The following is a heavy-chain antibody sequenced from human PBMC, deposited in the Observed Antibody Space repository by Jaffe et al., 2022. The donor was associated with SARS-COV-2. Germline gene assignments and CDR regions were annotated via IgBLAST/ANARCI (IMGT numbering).Heavy chain of an antibody. Sequence: QVQLVESGGGVVQPGRSLRLSCAASGFTFSSYGMHWVRQAPGKGLEWVAVISYDGSNKYYADSVKGRFTISRDNSKNTLYLQMNSLRADDTAVYYCAKERGGKSRDGYNYWGQGTLVTVSS. CDR1: GFTFSSYG. V-gene: IGHV3-30*18. D-gene: IGHD5-12*01. CDR3: AKERGGKSRDGYNY. CDR2: ISYDGSNK. J-gene: IGHJ4*02.